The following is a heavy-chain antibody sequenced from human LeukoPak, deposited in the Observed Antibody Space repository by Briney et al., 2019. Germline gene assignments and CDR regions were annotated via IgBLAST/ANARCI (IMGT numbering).Heavy chain of an antibody. CDR1: GLTFSNYA. CDR3: ARGAPAVAGIDY. J-gene: IGHJ4*02. CDR2: LEHDGGDR. D-gene: IGHD6-19*01. Sequence: GESLRLSCVPSGLTFSNYAMQWVRQPPGGGLEWVAVLEHDGGDRYFADSVKGRLTISTDNSTNTLYLQMSSLRAEDTALYLCARGAPAVAGIDYWGQGTLVTVSS. V-gene: IGHV3-30*04.